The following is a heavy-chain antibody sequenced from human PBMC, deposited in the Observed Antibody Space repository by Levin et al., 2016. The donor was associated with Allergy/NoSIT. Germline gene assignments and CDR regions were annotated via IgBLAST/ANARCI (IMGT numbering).Heavy chain of an antibody. D-gene: IGHD5-12*01. CDR2: IDPSDSYT. J-gene: IGHJ4*02. CDR1: GYSFTSYW. CDR3: ARHGVDIVATGGFDY. V-gene: IGHV5-10-1*01. Sequence: GESLKISCKGSGYSFTSYWISWVRQMPGKGLEWMGRIDPSDSYTNYSPSFQGHVTISADKSISTAYLQWSSLKASDTAMYYCARHGVDIVATGGFDYWGQGTLVTVSS.